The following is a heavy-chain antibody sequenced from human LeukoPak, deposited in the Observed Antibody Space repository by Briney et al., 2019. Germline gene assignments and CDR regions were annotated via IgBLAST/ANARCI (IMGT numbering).Heavy chain of an antibody. J-gene: IGHJ4*02. CDR1: GYTFTSYG. CDR3: AREARGYDSSGYYSRPDY. CDR2: ISAHNGNT. Sequence: ASVKVSCKASGYTFTSYGISWVRQAPGQGLEWMGWISAHNGNTNYAQKLQGRVTMTTDTSTSTAYMELRSLRSDDTAVYYCAREARGYDSSGYYSRPDYWGQGTLVTVSS. V-gene: IGHV1-18*01. D-gene: IGHD3-22*01.